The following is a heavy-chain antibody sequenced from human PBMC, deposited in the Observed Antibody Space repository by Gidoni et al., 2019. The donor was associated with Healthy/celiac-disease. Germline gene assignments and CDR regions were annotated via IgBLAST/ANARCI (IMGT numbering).Heavy chain of an antibody. CDR3: ARGHFVVVVAATPISLLPFRH. Sequence: QVQLQQWGAGLLKPSETLSLTCAVYGGSFSGYYWSWIRQPPGKGLEWIGEINHSGSTNYNPSLKSRVTISVDTSKNQFSLKLSSVTAADTAVYYCARGHFVVVVAATPISLLPFRHWGQGTLVTVSS. D-gene: IGHD2-15*01. J-gene: IGHJ4*02. V-gene: IGHV4-34*01. CDR1: GGSFSGYY. CDR2: INHSGST.